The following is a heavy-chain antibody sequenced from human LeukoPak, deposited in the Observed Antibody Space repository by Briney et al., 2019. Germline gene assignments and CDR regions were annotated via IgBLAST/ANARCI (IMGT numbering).Heavy chain of an antibody. J-gene: IGHJ3*02. V-gene: IGHV4-4*02. CDR1: GGSISSSNW. CDR3: ARYRAFDI. Sequence: PSETLSLTCAVSGGSISSSNWWSWVRQPPGKGLEWIGEIYHSGSTNYNPSLKSRVTISMDTSKNQFSLNLSSLTAADTAVYYCARYRAFDIWGQGTLVTVS. CDR2: IYHSGST.